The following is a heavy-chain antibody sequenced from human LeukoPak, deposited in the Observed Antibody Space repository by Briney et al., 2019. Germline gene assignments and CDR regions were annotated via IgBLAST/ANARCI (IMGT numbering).Heavy chain of an antibody. CDR2: TNPNSGGT. CDR1: GYSFTAQY. J-gene: IGHJ4*02. D-gene: IGHD2-2*01. V-gene: IGHV1-2*02. CDR3: ARYCSSTSCSQDY. Sequence: ASVKVSCKASGYSFTAQYMHWLRPAPGQGLEWMGWTNPNSGGTNYAQKFQGRVTMTRDTSISTAYMERSRLRSDDTAVYYCARYCSSTSCSQDYWGQGTLVTVSS.